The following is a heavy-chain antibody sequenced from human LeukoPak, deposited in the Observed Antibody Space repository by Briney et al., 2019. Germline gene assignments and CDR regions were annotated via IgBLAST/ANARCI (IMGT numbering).Heavy chain of an antibody. Sequence: SETLSLTCTVSGGSISSYYWSWIRQPPGKGLEWIGYIYYSGSTNYNPSLKSRVTISVDTSKNQFSLKLSSVTAADTAVYYCARGSRLAPFDPWGQGTLVTVSS. J-gene: IGHJ5*02. V-gene: IGHV4-59*12. CDR1: GGSISSYY. D-gene: IGHD2-15*01. CDR2: IYYSGST. CDR3: ARGSRLAPFDP.